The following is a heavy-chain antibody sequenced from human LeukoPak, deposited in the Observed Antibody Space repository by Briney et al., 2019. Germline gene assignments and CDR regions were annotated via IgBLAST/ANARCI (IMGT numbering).Heavy chain of an antibody. V-gene: IGHV1-24*01. CDR2: FDPEDGET. CDR1: GYTLTELS. D-gene: IGHD3-22*01. Sequence: ASVKVSCKVSGYTLTELSMHWVRQAPGKGLEWMGGFDPEDGETIYAQKFQGRVTMTEDTSTDTAYMELSSLRSEDTAVYYCATGFSSGYSDYYGMDVWGQGTTVTVSS. J-gene: IGHJ6*02. CDR3: ATGFSSGYSDYYGMDV.